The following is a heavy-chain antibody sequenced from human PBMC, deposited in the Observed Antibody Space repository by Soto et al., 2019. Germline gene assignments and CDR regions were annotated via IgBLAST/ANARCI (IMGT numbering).Heavy chain of an antibody. V-gene: IGHV4-59*01. D-gene: IGHD2-21*02. Sequence: QVQLQESGPGLVKPSETLSLPCSVSGGSINSYYWSWIRQPPGKGLEWIGYIFYSGRSGSTNYNPSLKSRVTISVDTSKNQFSLKVSSVTAADTAVYYCAKTALGWLDPWGQGTLVTVSS. J-gene: IGHJ5*02. CDR3: AKTALGWLDP. CDR1: GGSINSYY. CDR2: IFYSGRSGST.